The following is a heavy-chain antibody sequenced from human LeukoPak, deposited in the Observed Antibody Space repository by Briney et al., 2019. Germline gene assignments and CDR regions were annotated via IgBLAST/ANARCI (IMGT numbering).Heavy chain of an antibody. D-gene: IGHD4-17*01. V-gene: IGHV1-8*01. CDR3: ARGPPVTTLNWFDP. CDR2: MNPNSGNA. Sequence: ASVKVSCKASGYTFTSYDIKWVSQATGQGLEWRGWMNPNSGNAGYAQKFQGRVTITRNTSISTAYMELSSRRSEDTAVYYCARGPPVTTLNWFDPWGQGTLVTVSS. CDR1: GYTFTSYD. J-gene: IGHJ5*02.